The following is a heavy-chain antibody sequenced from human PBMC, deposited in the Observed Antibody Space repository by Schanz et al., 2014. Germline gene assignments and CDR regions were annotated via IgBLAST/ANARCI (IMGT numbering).Heavy chain of an antibody. D-gene: IGHD3-10*01. CDR1: GFTFSSYA. CDR2: ISGSGGST. J-gene: IGHJ4*02. CDR3: ARVPYGSGSYWDY. Sequence: VQLVESGGGVVQPGRSLRLSCAAYGFTFSSYAMSWVRQAPGKGLEWVSGISGSGGSTYYADSVKGRFTISRDNSKNTLYLQMNSLRAGDTAVYYCARVPYGSGSYWDYWGQGTLVTVSS. V-gene: IGHV3-23*04.